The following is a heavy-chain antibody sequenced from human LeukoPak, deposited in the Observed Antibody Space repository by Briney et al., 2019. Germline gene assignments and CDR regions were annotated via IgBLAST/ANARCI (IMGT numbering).Heavy chain of an antibody. D-gene: IGHD3-10*01. V-gene: IGHV3-30*18. CDR1: GFTFSSYG. J-gene: IGHJ4*02. CDR3: AKGSYSGVDSDFDY. Sequence: GRSLRLSRAASGFTFSSYGMHWVRQAPGKGLEWVAVISYDGSNKYYADSVKGRFTISRDNSKNTLYLQMNSLRAEDTAVYYCAKGSYSGVDSDFDYWGQGTLVTVSS. CDR2: ISYDGSNK.